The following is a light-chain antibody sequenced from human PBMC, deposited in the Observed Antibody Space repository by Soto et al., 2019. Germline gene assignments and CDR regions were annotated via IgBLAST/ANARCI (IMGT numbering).Light chain of an antibody. Sequence: EIVLTQSPGPLSLSPGERATLSCRASQSVSSDYLAWYQQKPGQSPRLLIYGASTRATGLPARFSGSGSGTEFTLTISSLQSEDFALYYCQQYNNWPITFGQGTRLEI. CDR1: QSVSSD. CDR2: GAS. CDR3: QQYNNWPIT. V-gene: IGKV3-15*01. J-gene: IGKJ5*01.